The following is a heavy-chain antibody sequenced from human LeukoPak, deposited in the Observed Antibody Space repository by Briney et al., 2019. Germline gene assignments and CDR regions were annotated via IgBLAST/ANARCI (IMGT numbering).Heavy chain of an antibody. J-gene: IGHJ3*02. Sequence: SETLSLTCTVSGGSISSSNYYWGWIRQPPGKGLEWIGSIYYSGSTYNNPSLKSRVTMSLDTSKNQFSLKLSSVTAADTAVYYCASGGAQDAFDIWGQGTMVTVSS. CDR3: ASGGAQDAFDI. CDR1: GGSISSSNYY. V-gene: IGHV4-39*07. CDR2: IYYSGST. D-gene: IGHD3-16*01.